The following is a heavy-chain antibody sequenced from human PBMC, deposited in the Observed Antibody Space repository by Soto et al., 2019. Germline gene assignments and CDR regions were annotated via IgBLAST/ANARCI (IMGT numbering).Heavy chain of an antibody. V-gene: IGHV3-21*02. J-gene: IGHJ5*02. CDR2: ISSTSGYI. Sequence: EVQLVESGGGLVKAGGSLRLSCAASGFIFNTHSMDWVRQAPGGGLEWVASISSTSGYIYYAESLKGLFTISRDNSKNSLYLQMNSLRAEDTAVYYCARNSGGYSSSWGQGTLVTVSS. D-gene: IGHD2-15*01. CDR3: ARNSGGYSSS. CDR1: GFIFNTHS.